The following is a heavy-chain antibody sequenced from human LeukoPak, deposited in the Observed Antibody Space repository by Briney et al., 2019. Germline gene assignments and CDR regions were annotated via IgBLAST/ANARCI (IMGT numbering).Heavy chain of an antibody. Sequence: SETLSLTCTVSGDFITAYYWSWIRQPAGKGLEWIGRIYTSGSTNYNPSLKSRVTMSVDTSKNQFSLKLSSVTAADTAVYYCARLDSDCSGGSCYFTDYWGQGTLVTVSS. J-gene: IGHJ4*02. CDR2: IYTSGST. D-gene: IGHD2-15*01. CDR1: GDFITAYY. V-gene: IGHV4-4*07. CDR3: ARLDSDCSGGSCYFTDY.